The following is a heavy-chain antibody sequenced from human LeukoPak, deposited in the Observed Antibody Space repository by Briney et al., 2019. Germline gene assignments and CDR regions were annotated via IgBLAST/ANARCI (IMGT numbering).Heavy chain of an antibody. CDR1: GGTFSSYA. CDR2: IIPIFGTA. J-gene: IGHJ4*02. Sequence: SVKVSCKASGGTFSSYAISWVRQAPGQGLEWMGGIIPIFGTANYAQKFQGRVTITADESTSTAYMELSSLRSEDTAGYYCARERAVQGYCSGGSCYINDYWGQGTLVTVSS. V-gene: IGHV1-69*13. CDR3: ARERAVQGYCSGGSCYINDY. D-gene: IGHD2-15*01.